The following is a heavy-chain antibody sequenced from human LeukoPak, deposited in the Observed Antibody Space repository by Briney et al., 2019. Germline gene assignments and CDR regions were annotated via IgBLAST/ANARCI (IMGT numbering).Heavy chain of an antibody. CDR2: IYHSGST. CDR3: ARRVVNYYFDY. D-gene: IGHD3-3*01. V-gene: IGHV4-39*07. Sequence: PSETLSLTCTVSGGSISSSSYYWGWIRQPPGTGLEWIGSIYHSGSTYYNPSLKSRVTISVDTSKNQFSLKLSSVTAADTAVYYCARRVVNYYFDYWGQGTLVTVSS. CDR1: GGSISSSSYY. J-gene: IGHJ4*02.